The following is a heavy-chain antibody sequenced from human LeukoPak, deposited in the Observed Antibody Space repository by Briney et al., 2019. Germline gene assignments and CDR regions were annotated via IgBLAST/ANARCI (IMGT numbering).Heavy chain of an antibody. CDR1: GFTFSSYG. J-gene: IGHJ4*02. CDR2: ISGSGTNT. V-gene: IGHV3-21*01. Sequence: TGGSLRLSCAASGFTFSSYGMSWVRQAPGKGLEWVSSISGSGTNTYYADSVKGRFTISRDNAKNSLYLQMNSLRAEDTAVYYCARDNPQGIAVAGTGLSPYDYWGQGTLVTVSS. D-gene: IGHD6-19*01. CDR3: ARDNPQGIAVAGTGLSPYDY.